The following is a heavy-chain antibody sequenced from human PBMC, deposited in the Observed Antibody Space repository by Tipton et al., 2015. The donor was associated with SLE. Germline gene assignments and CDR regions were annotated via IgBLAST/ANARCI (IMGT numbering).Heavy chain of an antibody. CDR3: ARIRPGHGDPFDF. CDR1: GAPISSYY. D-gene: IGHD4-17*01. J-gene: IGHJ4*02. Sequence: TLSLTCTVSGAPISSYYWTWIRQPPGKALEWIGYIYTSGSTNYNPSLESRVTISVDTSTDQFSLELTSVTAADTAVYYCARIRPGHGDPFDFWGQGTLVTVSS. V-gene: IGHV4-4*08. CDR2: IYTSGST.